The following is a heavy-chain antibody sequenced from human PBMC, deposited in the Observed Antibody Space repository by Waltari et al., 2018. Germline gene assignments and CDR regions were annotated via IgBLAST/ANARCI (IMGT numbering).Heavy chain of an antibody. D-gene: IGHD4-17*01. V-gene: IGHV1-69*10. Sequence: QVQLVQSGAEVKKPGSSVKVSCKASGGTFSSYAISWVRQAPGQGLEWMGWIIPILGIANYAQKFQGRVTITADKSTSTAYMELSSLRSEDTAVYYCAGGYYGDYVGYMDVWGKGTTVTVSS. CDR1: GGTFSSYA. CDR2: IIPILGIA. J-gene: IGHJ6*03. CDR3: AGGYYGDYVGYMDV.